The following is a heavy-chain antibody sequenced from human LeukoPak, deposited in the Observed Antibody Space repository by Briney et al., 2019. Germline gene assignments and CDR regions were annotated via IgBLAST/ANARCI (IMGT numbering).Heavy chain of an antibody. Sequence: GRSLRLSCAASGFTFDDYAMHWVRQAPGKGLEWVSGISWNSGSIGYADSVKGRFTISRDNAKNSLYLQMNSLRAEDTAVYYCATQGEHSYDSNRSGYFQHWGQGTLVTVSS. J-gene: IGHJ1*01. V-gene: IGHV3-9*01. CDR3: ATQGEHSYDSNRSGYFQH. D-gene: IGHD3-22*01. CDR2: ISWNSGSI. CDR1: GFTFDDYA.